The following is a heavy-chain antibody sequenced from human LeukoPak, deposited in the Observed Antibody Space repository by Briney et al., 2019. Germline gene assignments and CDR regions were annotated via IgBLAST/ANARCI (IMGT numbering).Heavy chain of an antibody. D-gene: IGHD6-13*01. CDR1: GGTFSSYA. Sequence: ASVKVSCKASGGTFSSYAISWVRQAPGQGLEWMGGIIPIFGTANYAQKFQGRVTITADKSTSTAYMELSSLRSEDTAVYYCARGRPTTSIAAAGVNWFNPWGQGTLVTVSS. J-gene: IGHJ5*02. CDR2: IIPIFGTA. V-gene: IGHV1-69*06. CDR3: ARGRPTTSIAAAGVNWFNP.